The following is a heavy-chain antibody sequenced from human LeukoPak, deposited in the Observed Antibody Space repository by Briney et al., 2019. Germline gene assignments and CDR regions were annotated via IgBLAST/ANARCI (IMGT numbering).Heavy chain of an antibody. CDR3: ARDRAYGDRTITSCDY. V-gene: IGHV3-30*03. Sequence: GGSLRLSCAASGFTFSSYGMHWVRQAPGKGLEWVAVISYDGSNKYYADSVKGRFTISRDNSKNTLYLQMNSLRAEDTAVYYCARDRAYGDRTITSCDYWGQGTLVTVSS. CDR1: GFTFSSYG. D-gene: IGHD4-17*01. CDR2: ISYDGSNK. J-gene: IGHJ4*02.